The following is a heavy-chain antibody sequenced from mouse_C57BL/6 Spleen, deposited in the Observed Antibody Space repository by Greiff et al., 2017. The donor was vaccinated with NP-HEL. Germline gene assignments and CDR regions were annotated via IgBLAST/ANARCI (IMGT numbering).Heavy chain of an antibody. J-gene: IGHJ4*01. V-gene: IGHV1-69*01. CDR2: IDPSDSYT. D-gene: IGHD2-3*01. CDR3: ARGYDHGPAMDY. Sequence: QVQLQQPGAELVMPGASVKLSCKASGYTFTSYWMHWVKQRPGQGLEWIGEIDPSDSYTNYNQKFKGKSTLTVDKSSSTAYMQLSSLTSEDSAVYYCARGYDHGPAMDYWGQGTSVTVSS. CDR1: GYTFTSYW.